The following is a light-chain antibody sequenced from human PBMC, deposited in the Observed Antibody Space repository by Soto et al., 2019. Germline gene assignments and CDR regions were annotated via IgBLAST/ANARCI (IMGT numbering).Light chain of an antibody. CDR3: QQYNSVSLLT. J-gene: IGKJ4*01. CDR1: QSISSW. Sequence: DIQMTQSPSTLSASVGDRVTITCRASQSISSWLAWYQQKPGKAPKLLIYKASTLESGVPSRFSGSGSGTEFTLTISSLQPDDFATYYCQQYNSVSLLTFGGGTMVDIK. CDR2: KAS. V-gene: IGKV1-5*03.